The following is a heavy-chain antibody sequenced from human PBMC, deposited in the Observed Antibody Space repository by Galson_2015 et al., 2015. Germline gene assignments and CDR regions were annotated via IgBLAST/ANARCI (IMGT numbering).Heavy chain of an antibody. CDR3: ARDLLPYYVDTLDY. CDR1: GFTFSSYW. CDR2: IKQDGSEK. D-gene: IGHD5-18*01. V-gene: IGHV3-7*01. J-gene: IGHJ4*02. Sequence: SLRLSCAASGFTFSSYWMSWVRQAPGKGLEWVANIKQDGSEKYYVDSVKGRFTISRDNSKNTLYLQMNSLRAEDTAVYYCARDLLPYYVDTLDYWGQGTLVTVSS.